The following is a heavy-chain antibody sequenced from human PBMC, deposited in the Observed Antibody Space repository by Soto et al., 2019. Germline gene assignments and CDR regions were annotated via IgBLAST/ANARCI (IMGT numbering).Heavy chain of an antibody. V-gene: IGHV4-39*01. Sequence: SETLSRTCTVSGVSIIGSRYYWGWSRQPPGRGVGWIGNIYYSGSTYYTPDLKSPVTLSVDTYKNQFSLNLNSLPAAAPAAYYCARAGLCPSGYGIPYGMAVWGEGARVT. CDR3: ARAGLCPSGYGIPYGMAV. D-gene: IGHD1-1*01. CDR2: IYYSGST. J-gene: IGHJ6*02. CDR1: GVSIIGSRYY.